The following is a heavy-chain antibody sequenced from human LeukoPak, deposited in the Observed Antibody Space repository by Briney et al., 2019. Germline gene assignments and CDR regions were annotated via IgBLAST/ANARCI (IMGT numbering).Heavy chain of an antibody. CDR2: IYSGDTT. J-gene: IGHJ4*02. CDR1: GFTVSGNY. Sequence: GSLRLPCAISGFTVSGNYMSWVRQAPGKGLEWGSLIYSGDTTLYADSVKGRFTISRDNSKNTLYLQMNSLRAEDTAVYYCAKAPTPYSYGLYYFDYWGQGTLVTVSS. CDR3: AKAPTPYSYGLYYFDY. V-gene: IGHV3-53*01. D-gene: IGHD5-18*01.